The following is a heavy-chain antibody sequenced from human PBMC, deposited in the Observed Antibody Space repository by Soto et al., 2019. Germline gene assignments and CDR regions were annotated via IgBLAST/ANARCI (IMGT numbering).Heavy chain of an antibody. D-gene: IGHD3-22*01. V-gene: IGHV1-3*01. CDR2: INAGNGNT. CDR3: ARLSSGYLVDYGMDV. Sequence: ASVKVSCKASGYTFTSYAMHWVRQAPGQRLEWMGWINAGNGNTKYSQKFQGRVTITRDTSASTAYMELSSLRSEDTAVYYCARLSSGYLVDYGMDVWGQGTTVTVSS. CDR1: GYTFTSYA. J-gene: IGHJ6*02.